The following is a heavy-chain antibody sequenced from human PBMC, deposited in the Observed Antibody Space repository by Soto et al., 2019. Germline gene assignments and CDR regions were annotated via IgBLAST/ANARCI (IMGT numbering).Heavy chain of an antibody. V-gene: IGHV3-11*06. Sequence: GGSLRLSCAASGFIFSDYYMSWVRQTPGKGLEWVSYISTRSTYTNYADSVKGRFTISRDNTKNSLYLQMDSLRVEDTAVYYCARDLAWKRGKVGRYYYGMDVWGQGTTVTVSS. CDR2: ISTRSTYT. D-gene: IGHD1-1*01. J-gene: IGHJ6*02. CDR3: ARDLAWKRGKVGRYYYGMDV. CDR1: GFIFSDYY.